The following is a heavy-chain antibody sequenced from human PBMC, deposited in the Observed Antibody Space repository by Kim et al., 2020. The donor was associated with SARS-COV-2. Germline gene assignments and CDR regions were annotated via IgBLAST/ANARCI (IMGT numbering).Heavy chain of an antibody. CDR2: INAGNGNT. J-gene: IGHJ5*02. D-gene: IGHD3-3*01. CDR3: ARDATYYDFWSGYYPHKIDP. CDR1: GYTFTSYA. Sequence: ASVKVSCKASGYTFTSYAMHWVRQAPGQRLEWMGWINAGNGNTKYSQKFQGRVTITRDTSASTAYMELSSLRSEDTAVYYCARDATYYDFWSGYYPHKIDPWGQGTLVTVSS. V-gene: IGHV1-3*01.